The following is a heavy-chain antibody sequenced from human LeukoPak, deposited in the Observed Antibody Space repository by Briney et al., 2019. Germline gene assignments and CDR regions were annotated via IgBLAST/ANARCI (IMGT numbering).Heavy chain of an antibody. CDR2: VSAYNGNT. V-gene: IGHV1-18*01. Sequence: ASVKVSCKASGYTFTSYGISWVRQAPGQGLEWMGWVSAYNGNTNYAQKLQGRVTMTTDTSTSTVYMELRSLRSDDTAVYYCARVGYSYGYFADYWGQGTLVTVSS. CDR3: ARVGYSYGYFADY. D-gene: IGHD5-18*01. J-gene: IGHJ4*02. CDR1: GYTFTSYG.